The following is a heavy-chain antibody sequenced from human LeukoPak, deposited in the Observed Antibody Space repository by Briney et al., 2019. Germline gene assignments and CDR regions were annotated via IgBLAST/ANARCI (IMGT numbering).Heavy chain of an antibody. CDR3: AACYDSSGYYDY. V-gene: IGHV3-53*01. J-gene: IGHJ4*02. CDR2: IYSGGST. CDR1: GFTVSSNY. D-gene: IGHD3-22*01. Sequence: PGGPLRLSCAASGFTVSSNYMSWVRQAPGKGLEWVSVIYSGGSTYYADSVKGRLTISRDNSKNTLYLEVNSLRAEDTAEYYCAACYDSSGYYDYWGQGTLVTVSS.